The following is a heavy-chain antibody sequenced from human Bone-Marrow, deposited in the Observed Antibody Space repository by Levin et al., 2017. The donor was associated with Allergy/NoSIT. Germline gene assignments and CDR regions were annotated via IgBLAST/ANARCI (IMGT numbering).Heavy chain of an antibody. J-gene: IGHJ4*02. Sequence: PGGSLRLSCVAAGFTFSTYEMNWVRQAPGKGLEWVSYISSTGRTKYYADSVKGRFTISRDNAENSLHLQMSSLRADDTGIYYCTSISGSPDYWGQGTLVTVSS. D-gene: IGHD1-26*01. CDR2: ISSTGRTK. CDR1: GFTFSTYE. CDR3: TSISGSPDY. V-gene: IGHV3-48*03.